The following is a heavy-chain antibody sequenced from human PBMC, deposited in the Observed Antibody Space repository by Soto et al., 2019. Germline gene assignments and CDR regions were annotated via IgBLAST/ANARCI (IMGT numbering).Heavy chain of an antibody. V-gene: IGHV4-39*01. CDR3: ARHDRIAAAGTGGGWFDP. Sequence: QLQLQESGPGLVKPSETLSLTCTVSGGSISSSSYYWGWIRQPPGKGLEWIGSIYYSGSTYYNPSLKSRVTISVDTSKNQFSLKLSRVTAADTAVYYCARHDRIAAAGTGGGWFDPWGQGTLVTVSS. CDR1: GGSISSSSYY. D-gene: IGHD6-13*01. CDR2: IYYSGST. J-gene: IGHJ5*02.